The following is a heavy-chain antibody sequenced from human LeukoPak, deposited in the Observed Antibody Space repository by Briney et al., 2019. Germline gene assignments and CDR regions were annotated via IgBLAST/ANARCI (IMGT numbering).Heavy chain of an antibody. V-gene: IGHV3-23*01. Sequence: GGSLRLSCAASGFTFSSYAMSWVRQAPGKGLEWVSAISGSGGSTYYADSVKGRFTISRDNSKNTLYLQMNSLRAEDTAAYYCAKASVYGGNSGDWGQGTLVTVSS. D-gene: IGHD2-21*02. CDR1: GFTFSSYA. J-gene: IGHJ4*02. CDR2: ISGSGGST. CDR3: AKASVYGGNSGD.